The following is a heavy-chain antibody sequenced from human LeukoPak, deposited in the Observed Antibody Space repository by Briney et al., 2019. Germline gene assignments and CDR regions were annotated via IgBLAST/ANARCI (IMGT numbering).Heavy chain of an antibody. D-gene: IGHD6-19*01. J-gene: IGHJ4*02. Sequence: ASAKVSCKASGYTFTSYDINWVRQATGQGLEWMGWMNPNSGNTGYAQKFQGRVTITRNTSISTAYMELSSLRSEDTAVYYCARGSLSSPFDYWGQGTLVTVSS. V-gene: IGHV1-8*03. CDR2: MNPNSGNT. CDR3: ARGSLSSPFDY. CDR1: GYTFTSYD.